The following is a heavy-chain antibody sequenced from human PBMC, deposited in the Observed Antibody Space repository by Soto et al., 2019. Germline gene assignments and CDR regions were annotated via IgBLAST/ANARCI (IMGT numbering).Heavy chain of an antibody. Sequence: GGSQRVSCAASEFTFSNYAISWIRQAPGKGLEWTSAISYGGGTTYYADSVKGRFTISRDNSKDTLYLQMNSLRAEDTAVYYCAKTPGYYYDSTGYPFDSWAQRTLVTVS. J-gene: IGHJ4*02. CDR1: EFTFSNYA. D-gene: IGHD3-22*01. CDR2: ISYGGGTT. V-gene: IGHV3-23*01. CDR3: AKTPGYYYDSTGYPFDS.